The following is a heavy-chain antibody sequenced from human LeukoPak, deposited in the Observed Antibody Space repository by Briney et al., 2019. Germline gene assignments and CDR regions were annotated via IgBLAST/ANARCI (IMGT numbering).Heavy chain of an antibody. V-gene: IGHV3-9*01. Sequence: GGSLRLSCAASGFTFDDYAMHWDRRAPGKGLEWVSGITWNSGSIGYADSVKGRFTISRDNAKNSLYLQMNSLRAEDTALYYCAKDRNLWPYNYYYGMDVWGQGTTVTVSS. D-gene: IGHD3-10*01. CDR2: ITWNSGSI. CDR1: GFTFDDYA. J-gene: IGHJ6*02. CDR3: AKDRNLWPYNYYYGMDV.